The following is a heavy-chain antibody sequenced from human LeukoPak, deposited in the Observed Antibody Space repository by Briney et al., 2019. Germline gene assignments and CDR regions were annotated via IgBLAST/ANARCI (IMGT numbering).Heavy chain of an antibody. Sequence: PWGSLRLFCAASGFSFNTYGMHWVRQAPGKGLEWEAFIRYEEKDKFYTDSVKGRFTISRDTSKKTLYLQMDSLRTDDTALYYCAKDGRSGWGTEGYPDYWGQGTLVTVSS. V-gene: IGHV3-30*02. D-gene: IGHD6-25*01. CDR1: GFSFNTYG. CDR3: AKDGRSGWGTEGYPDY. J-gene: IGHJ4*02. CDR2: IRYEEKDK.